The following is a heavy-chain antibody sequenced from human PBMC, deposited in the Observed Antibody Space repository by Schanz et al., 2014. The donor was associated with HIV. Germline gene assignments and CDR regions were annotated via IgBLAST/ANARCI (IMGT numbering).Heavy chain of an antibody. V-gene: IGHV3-30*18. J-gene: IGHJ6*02. CDR3: ANGPGPLQHSDYYSGMDV. D-gene: IGHD7-27*01. CDR2: LSYDGTNK. CDR1: GFTFSSYG. Sequence: QVQLVESGGGVVQPGRSLRLSCAASGFTFSSYGMHWVRQSPGKGLEWVAVLSYDGTNKYYADSVRGRFSISRDNSKTTLYLQMNSLTAEDTAVYYCANGPGPLQHSDYYSGMDVWGQGTTVTVSS.